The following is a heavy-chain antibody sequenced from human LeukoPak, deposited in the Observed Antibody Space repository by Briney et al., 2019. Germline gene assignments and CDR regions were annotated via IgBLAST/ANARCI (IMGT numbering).Heavy chain of an antibody. J-gene: IGHJ4*02. CDR3: AKVGPRYSYGPPYFDY. V-gene: IGHV3-23*01. Sequence: GGSLRLSCAASGFTFSSYAMSWVRQAPGKGLEWVSAISGSGGSTYYADSVKGRFTIPRDNSKNTLYLQMNSLRAEDTAVYYCAKVGPRYSYGPPYFDYWGQGTLVTVSS. CDR1: GFTFSSYA. CDR2: ISGSGGST. D-gene: IGHD5-18*01.